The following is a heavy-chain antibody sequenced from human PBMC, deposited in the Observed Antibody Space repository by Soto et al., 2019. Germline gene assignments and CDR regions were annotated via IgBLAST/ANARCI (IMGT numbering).Heavy chain of an antibody. J-gene: IGHJ4*02. D-gene: IGHD5-12*01. Sequence: SETLSLTCAVYGGSFSGYYWSWIRQPPGKGLEWIGEINHSGSTNYNPSLKSRVTISVDTSKNQFSLKLSSVTAADTAVYYCARGKSKGSRDGYNLNYWGQGTLVTVSS. CDR2: INHSGST. V-gene: IGHV4-34*01. CDR3: ARGKSKGSRDGYNLNY. CDR1: GGSFSGYY.